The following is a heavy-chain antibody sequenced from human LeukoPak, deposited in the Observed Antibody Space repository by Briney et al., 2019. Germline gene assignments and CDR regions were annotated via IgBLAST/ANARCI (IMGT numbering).Heavy chain of an antibody. D-gene: IGHD2-2*01. CDR2: ISSSSSYI. CDR1: GFTFSIYS. Sequence: GGSLRLSCAASGFTFSIYSMNWVRQAPGKGLEWVSSISSSSSYIYYADSVKGRFTISRDNAKNSLYLQMNSLRAEDTAVYYCARASAAPIWWFDPWGQGTLVTVSS. CDR3: ARASAAPIWWFDP. J-gene: IGHJ5*02. V-gene: IGHV3-21*01.